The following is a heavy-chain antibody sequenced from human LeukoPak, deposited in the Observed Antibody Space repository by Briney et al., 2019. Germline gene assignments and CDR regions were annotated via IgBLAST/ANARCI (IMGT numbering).Heavy chain of an antibody. CDR2: IYYSGST. J-gene: IGHJ5*02. CDR3: ARSRYYDSSSFDP. Sequence: SETLSLTCTVSGGSISSGDYYWGWIRQPPGKGLEWIGSIYYSGSTYYNPSLKSRVTISVDTSKNQFSLKLSSVTAADTAVYYCARSRYYDSSSFDPWGQGTLVTVSS. V-gene: IGHV4-39*01. D-gene: IGHD3-22*01. CDR1: GGSISSGDYY.